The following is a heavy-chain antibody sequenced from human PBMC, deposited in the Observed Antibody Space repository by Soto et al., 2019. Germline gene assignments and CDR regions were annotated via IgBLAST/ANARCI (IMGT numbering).Heavy chain of an antibody. D-gene: IGHD2-15*01. V-gene: IGHV3-33*01. J-gene: IGHJ4*02. Sequence: QVQLVESGGGVVQPGRSLRLSCAASGFSFNNYGMHWVRQAPGKGLEWVAVLWSNGINKNYADSVKGRYTISRDNSKNTLYLQMNSLRAEDTAVDYCARDQTSWTPGEWGQGTLVTVSS. CDR3: ARDQTSWTPGE. CDR2: LWSNGINK. CDR1: GFSFNNYG.